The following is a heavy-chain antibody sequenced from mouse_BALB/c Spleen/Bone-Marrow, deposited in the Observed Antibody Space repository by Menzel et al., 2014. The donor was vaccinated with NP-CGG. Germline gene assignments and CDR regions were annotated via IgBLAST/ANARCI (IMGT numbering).Heavy chain of an antibody. CDR2: INPYNGGT. Sequence: VQLKKSGPELVKPGASMKISCKASGYSFTGYTMNWVKQSHGKNLGWIGLINPYNGGTSYNQKFKGKATLTVDKSSSTAYMELLSLTSEDSAVYYCARFGADGYPRFAYWGQGTLVTVSA. J-gene: IGHJ3*01. CDR1: GYSFTGYT. D-gene: IGHD2-3*01. CDR3: ARFGADGYPRFAY. V-gene: IGHV1-18*01.